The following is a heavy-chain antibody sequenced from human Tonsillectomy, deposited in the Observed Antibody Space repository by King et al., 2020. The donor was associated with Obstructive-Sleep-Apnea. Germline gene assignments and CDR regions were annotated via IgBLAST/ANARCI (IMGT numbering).Heavy chain of an antibody. CDR2: INPSGGST. Sequence: HVQLVESGAEVKKPGASVKVSCKASGYTFTSYYMHWVRQAPGQGLEWMGIINPSGGSTSYAQKFQGRVTMTRDTSTSTVYMELSSLRSEDTAVYYCAGSRWLHYGMDVWGQGTTVTVSS. V-gene: IGHV1-46*01. D-gene: IGHD5-24*01. CDR3: AGSRWLHYGMDV. CDR1: GYTFTSYY. J-gene: IGHJ6*02.